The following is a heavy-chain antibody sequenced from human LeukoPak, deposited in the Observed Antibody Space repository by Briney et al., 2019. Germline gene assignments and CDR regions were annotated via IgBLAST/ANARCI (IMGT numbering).Heavy chain of an antibody. Sequence: PGGYLRCACAASAFTLSNYGMHWDRQAPGNGLDLVAVIYGDGSKESFADSVRERLTISRNNSKSTVVLQMNSLRGEDTAVYYCARDLKGGFVDSWGEGKLVTVSS. V-gene: IGHV3-33*01. D-gene: IGHD5-12*01. CDR1: AFTLSNYG. J-gene: IGHJ4*02. CDR2: IYGDGSKE. CDR3: ARDLKGGFVDS.